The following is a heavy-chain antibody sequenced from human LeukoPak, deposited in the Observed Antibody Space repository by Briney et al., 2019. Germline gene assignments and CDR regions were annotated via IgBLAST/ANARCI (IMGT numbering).Heavy chain of an antibody. Sequence: SGPALVKPTQTLTLTCTFSGFSLSTSGMRASWIRQPPGKALEWLARIDWEDDKFYSTSLKTRLTISKDTSKNQVVLTMTNMDPVDTATYYCARSALGYDGAFDIWGQGTMVTVSS. CDR1: GFSLSTSGMR. J-gene: IGHJ3*02. CDR2: IDWEDDK. D-gene: IGHD7-27*01. CDR3: ARSALGYDGAFDI. V-gene: IGHV2-70*04.